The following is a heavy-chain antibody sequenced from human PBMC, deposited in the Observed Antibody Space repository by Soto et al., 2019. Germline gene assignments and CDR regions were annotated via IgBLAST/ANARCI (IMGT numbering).Heavy chain of an antibody. CDR2: ISYDGSNK. CDR3: AKDRVDKTYYYYGMDV. J-gene: IGHJ6*02. Sequence: QVQLVESGGGVVQPGRSLRLSCAASGFTFSSYGMHWVRQAPGKGLEWVAVISYDGSNKYYADSVKGRFTISRDNSKNTLYLQMNSLRAEDTAVYYCAKDRVDKTYYYYGMDVCGQGTTVTVSS. CDR1: GFTFSSYG. V-gene: IGHV3-30*18. D-gene: IGHD2-15*01.